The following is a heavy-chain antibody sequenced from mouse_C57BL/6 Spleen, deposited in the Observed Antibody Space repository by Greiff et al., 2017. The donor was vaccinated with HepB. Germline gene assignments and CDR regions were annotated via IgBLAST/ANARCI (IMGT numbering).Heavy chain of an antibody. Sequence: VQLQQSGAELVRPGASVKLSCTASGFNIKDDYMHWVKQRPEQGLEWIGWIDPENGDTEYASKFQGKATITADTSSNTAYLQLSSLTSEDTAVYYCTTGNYGNYGGNAMDYWGQGTSVTVSS. CDR2: IDPENGDT. CDR1: GFNIKDDY. J-gene: IGHJ4*01. D-gene: IGHD2-1*01. V-gene: IGHV14-4*01. CDR3: TTGNYGNYGGNAMDY.